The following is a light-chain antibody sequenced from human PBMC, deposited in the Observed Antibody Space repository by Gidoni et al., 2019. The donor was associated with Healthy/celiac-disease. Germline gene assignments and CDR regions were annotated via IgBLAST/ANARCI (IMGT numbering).Light chain of an antibody. Sequence: ELLLTQSPATLSLSPGERATLSCRASQSVSSYLAWYQQKPGQAPRLLIYDASNRATGIPARCSGSGSGTDFTLTISSLEPEDFAVYYCEQRSNWPTFGGGTKVEIK. V-gene: IGKV3-11*01. CDR1: QSVSSY. CDR3: EQRSNWPT. CDR2: DAS. J-gene: IGKJ4*01.